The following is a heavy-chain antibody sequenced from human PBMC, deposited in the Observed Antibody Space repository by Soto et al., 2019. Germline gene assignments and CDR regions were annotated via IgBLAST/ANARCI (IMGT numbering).Heavy chain of an antibody. CDR1: GFTFSSYA. D-gene: IGHD6-13*01. J-gene: IGHJ3*02. V-gene: IGHV3-23*01. CDR2: ISGSGGST. CDR3: AKENRAIAAAGPHDAFDI. Sequence: EVQLLESGGGLVQPGGSLRLSCAASGFTFSSYAMSWVRQAPGKGLEWVSAISGSGGSTYSADSVKGRFTISRDNSKNTLYRKLNSLRAEDTAVYYCAKENRAIAAAGPHDAFDIWSQGTMVTVSS.